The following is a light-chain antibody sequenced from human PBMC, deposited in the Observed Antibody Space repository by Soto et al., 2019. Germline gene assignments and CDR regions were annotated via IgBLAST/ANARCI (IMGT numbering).Light chain of an antibody. J-gene: IGKJ5*01. CDR3: QQRYNRPIT. CDR2: GAS. V-gene: IGKV3-11*01. Sequence: ISMAESPATLSVSPGERSTLSCRASQSVSSDLAWYQHKPGQAPRLLIYGASSRATGIPDRFSGSGSGTDFTLTISSLEPEDFSVYYCQQRYNRPITFAQGTRLEIK. CDR1: QSVSSD.